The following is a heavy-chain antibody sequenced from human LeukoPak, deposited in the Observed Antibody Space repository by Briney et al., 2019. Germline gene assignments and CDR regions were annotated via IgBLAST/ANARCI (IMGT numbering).Heavy chain of an antibody. CDR2: VYDIGST. CDR3: ARGGVLKSVDY. J-gene: IGHJ4*02. D-gene: IGHD3-16*01. Sequence: SETLSLTCTVYGGSIGSHYWTWIRQTPGKGLEWIGYVYDIGSTKYNPSLKSRVTISVDTSKNQFSLMLSSVTAADTAVYYCARGGVLKSVDYWGQGTLVAVSS. V-gene: IGHV4-59*11. CDR1: GGSIGSHY.